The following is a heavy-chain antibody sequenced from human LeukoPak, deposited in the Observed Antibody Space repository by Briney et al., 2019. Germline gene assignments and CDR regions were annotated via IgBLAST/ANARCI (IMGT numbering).Heavy chain of an antibody. V-gene: IGHV1-8*03. D-gene: IGHD5-18*01. Sequence: ASVKVSCKASGYTFTTYDINWVRQATGQGLEWMGWMNPNSGNTGYAQKFQGRVTISRNSSISTAYMELSSLRSEDTAVYYCARERPSGYSYGPFDYWGQGTLVTVSS. CDR3: ARERPSGYSYGPFDY. J-gene: IGHJ4*02. CDR2: MNPNSGNT. CDR1: GYTFTTYD.